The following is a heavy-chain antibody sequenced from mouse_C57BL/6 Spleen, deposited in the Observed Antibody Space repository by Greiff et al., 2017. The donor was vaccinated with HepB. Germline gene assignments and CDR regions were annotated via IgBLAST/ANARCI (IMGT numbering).Heavy chain of an antibody. D-gene: IGHD1-1*01. J-gene: IGHJ3*01. CDR2: WNNDNY. Sequence: QVTLKVSGPGILQPSQTLSLACTFSGISLSTSGMGLSWLRKPSGKALEWLASIWNNDNYYNPSLKSRLTISKETSNYQVFLKLTSVDTADSATYYGACPLPRWYYYGSSYDAYWGQGTLVTVSA. V-gene: IGHV8-2*01. CDR1: ISLSTSGMGL. CDR3: CPLPRWYYYGSSYDAY.